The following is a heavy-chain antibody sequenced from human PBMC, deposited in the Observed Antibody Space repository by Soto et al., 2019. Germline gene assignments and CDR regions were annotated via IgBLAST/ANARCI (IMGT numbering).Heavy chain of an antibody. CDR3: AGWGGHDYNY. V-gene: IGHV3-7*03. CDR1: GFTFTDFY. D-gene: IGHD4-4*01. CDR2: IRPDGSET. J-gene: IGHJ4*02. Sequence: EVQLVQSGGGLVQPGGSLRLSCVGSGFTFTDFYMNWVRQAPGKGLEWVANIRPDGSETNYVESVKGRLTTSRDNAKNSLFLQMNSLRADDTAVYYCAGWGGHDYNYWGQGILVTVSS.